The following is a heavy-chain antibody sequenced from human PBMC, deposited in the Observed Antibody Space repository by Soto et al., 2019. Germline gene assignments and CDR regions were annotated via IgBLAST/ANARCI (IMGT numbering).Heavy chain of an antibody. Sequence: KTSETLSLTCTVSGGSISSYYWSWIRQPPGKGLEWIGYIYYSGSTNYNPSLKSRVTISVDTSKNQFSLKLSSVTAADTAVYYCARDRASAVAGTIYYYYGMDVWGQGTAVTVSS. J-gene: IGHJ6*02. CDR3: ARDRASAVAGTIYYYYGMDV. CDR2: IYYSGST. D-gene: IGHD6-19*01. CDR1: GGSISSYY. V-gene: IGHV4-59*01.